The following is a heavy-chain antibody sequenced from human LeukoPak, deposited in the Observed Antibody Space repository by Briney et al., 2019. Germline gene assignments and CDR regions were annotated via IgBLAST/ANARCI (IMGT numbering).Heavy chain of an antibody. CDR2: ISGSGGST. J-gene: IGHJ4*02. CDR3: AREEVATMDMGSDY. D-gene: IGHD5-24*01. CDR1: GFTVSSNS. Sequence: GGSLRLSCTVSGFTVSSNSMSWVRQAPGKGLEWVSAISGSGGSTYYADSVKGRFTISRDNSKNTLYLQMNSLRAEDTAVYYCAREEVATMDMGSDYWGQGTLVTVSS. V-gene: IGHV3-66*01.